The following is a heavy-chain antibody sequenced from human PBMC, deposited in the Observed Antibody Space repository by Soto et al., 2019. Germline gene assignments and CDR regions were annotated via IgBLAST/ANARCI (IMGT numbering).Heavy chain of an antibody. J-gene: IGHJ4*02. CDR1: GFTFSSYG. CDR3: VREGLYSYGIFDY. D-gene: IGHD5-18*01. Sequence: QVQLVESGGGVVQPGRSLRLSCAASGFTFSSYGMHWVRQAPGKGLEWVAVIWYDGSNKYYADSVKGRFTISRDNSKNTLYLQMNSLRAEDTAVYYCVREGLYSYGIFDYWGQGTLVTVSS. CDR2: IWYDGSNK. V-gene: IGHV3-33*01.